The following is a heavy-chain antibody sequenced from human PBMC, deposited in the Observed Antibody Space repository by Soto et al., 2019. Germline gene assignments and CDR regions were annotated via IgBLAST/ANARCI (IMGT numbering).Heavy chain of an antibody. Sequence: QVQLVQSGAEVKEPGASVRVSCKASGYTFINYDISWVRQATGQGLEWMGWMNPGSGNTGYANMSQGRVTMTRDASTSTAHLELSSLPSEDTAVYYCARMASFGTLNWFDPWGQGLLVTVSS. CDR3: ARMASFGTLNWFDP. D-gene: IGHD3-16*01. V-gene: IGHV1-8*02. CDR2: MNPGSGNT. J-gene: IGHJ5*02. CDR1: GYTFINYD.